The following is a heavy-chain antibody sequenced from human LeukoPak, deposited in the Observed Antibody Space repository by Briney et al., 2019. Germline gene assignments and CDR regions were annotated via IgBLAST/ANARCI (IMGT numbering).Heavy chain of an antibody. J-gene: IGHJ4*02. CDR1: GGSISSGSYY. V-gene: IGHV4-61*02. CDR2: IYTGGST. D-gene: IGHD3-3*01. Sequence: PSETLALTCTVSGGSISSGSYYWRWIRQPAGKGLEWIGRIYTGGSTNYNPSLKSRVTIPVDTSKNQFSLKLSSVTAADTAVYYCARETYYDFWSGYYQDYWGQGTLVTVSS. CDR3: ARETYYDFWSGYYQDY.